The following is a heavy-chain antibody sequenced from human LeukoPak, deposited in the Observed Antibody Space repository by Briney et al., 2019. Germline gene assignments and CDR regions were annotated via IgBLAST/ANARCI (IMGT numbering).Heavy chain of an antibody. V-gene: IGHV4-59*12. CDR1: GGSISSYY. CDR3: ARDLSWVPTSDY. Sequence: SETLSLTCTVSGGSISSYYWSWIRQPPGKGLEWIGYIYYSGSTNYNPSLQSRVTISVDTSKNQFSLKLSSVTAADTAVYYCARDLSWVPTSDYWGQGTLVTVSS. CDR2: IYYSGST. J-gene: IGHJ4*02. D-gene: IGHD4/OR15-4a*01.